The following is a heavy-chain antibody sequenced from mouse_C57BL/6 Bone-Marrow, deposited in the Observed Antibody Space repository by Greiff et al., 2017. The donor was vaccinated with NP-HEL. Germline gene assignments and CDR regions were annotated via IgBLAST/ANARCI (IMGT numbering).Heavy chain of an antibody. V-gene: IGHV1-81*01. CDR1: GYTFTSYG. CDR3: ARRTTTVVATPYYFDY. D-gene: IGHD1-1*01. Sequence: QVQLKESGAELARPGASVKLSCKASGYTFTSYGISWVKQRTGQGLEWIGEIYPRSGNTYYNEKFKGKATLTADKSSSTAYMELRSMTSEDSAVYFGARRTTTVVATPYYFDYWGKGTTLTVSS. CDR2: IYPRSGNT. J-gene: IGHJ2*01.